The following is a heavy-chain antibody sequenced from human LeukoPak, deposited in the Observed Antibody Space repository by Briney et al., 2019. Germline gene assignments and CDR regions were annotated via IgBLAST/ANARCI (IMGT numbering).Heavy chain of an antibody. CDR2: IYYSDNT. CDR1: DDSVSSNY. CDR3: AGGRAFDP. V-gene: IGHV4-59*02. Sequence: SETLSLTCAVSDDSVSSNYWSWIRQPPGRGLEWIGYIYYSDNTNYNPSLKSRVTISLDTSKNQFSLKVSSVTAADTAVYYCAGGRAFDPWGQGTLLTVSS. J-gene: IGHJ5*02.